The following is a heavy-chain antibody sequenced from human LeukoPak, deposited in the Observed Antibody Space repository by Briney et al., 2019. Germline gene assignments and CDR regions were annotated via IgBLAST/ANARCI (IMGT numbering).Heavy chain of an antibody. D-gene: IGHD3-10*01. Sequence: TTGRSLRLSCAASGFTFSSYSMNWVRQAPGKGLEWVSSISSSSSYIYYADSVKGRFTISRDNAKNSLYLQMNSLRAEDTAVYYCARDLYYGSGSYYIDYWGQGTLVTVSS. V-gene: IGHV3-21*01. CDR2: ISSSSSYI. CDR1: GFTFSSYS. J-gene: IGHJ4*02. CDR3: ARDLYYGSGSYYIDY.